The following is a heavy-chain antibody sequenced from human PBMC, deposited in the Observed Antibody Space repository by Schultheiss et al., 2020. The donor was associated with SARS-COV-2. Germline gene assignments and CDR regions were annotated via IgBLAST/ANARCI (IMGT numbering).Heavy chain of an antibody. J-gene: IGHJ5*02. CDR1: GDSISSGNYY. V-gene: IGHV4-30-4*01. D-gene: IGHD6-19*01. CDR3: ARGGHIAVA. Sequence: SETLSLTCTVSGDSISSGNYYWSWIRQSPGKGLEWIGYIYYSGSTYYNPSLKSRVTISVDTSKNQFSLKLSSVTAADTAVYYCARGGHIAVAWGQGTLVTVSS. CDR2: IYYSGST.